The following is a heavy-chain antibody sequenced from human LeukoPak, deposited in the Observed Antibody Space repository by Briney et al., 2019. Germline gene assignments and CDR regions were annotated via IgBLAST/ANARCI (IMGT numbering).Heavy chain of an antibody. J-gene: IGHJ5*02. CDR2: IGGVAIAT. CDR3: ARDSSFSYRVTTPPWFDP. Sequence: GGSLRLSCVASGFIFDVHAMSWVRQAPGKGLEWVSTIGGVAIATDYADSVKGRFTFSRDNSKNTLYLQMNSLRAEDTAVYYCARDSSFSYRVTTPPWFDPWGQGTLVTVSS. D-gene: IGHD4-17*01. CDR1: GFIFDVHA. V-gene: IGHV3-23*01.